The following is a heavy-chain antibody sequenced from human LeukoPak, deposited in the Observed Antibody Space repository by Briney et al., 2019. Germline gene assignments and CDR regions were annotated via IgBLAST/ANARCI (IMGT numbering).Heavy chain of an antibody. CDR3: ASRSYSGYDSFDY. Sequence: GRSLRLSCAASGFTFSSYGMHWVRQAPGKGLEWVSYISSGGSSIYYADSVKGRFTISRDNAKNSLYLQMNSLRAEDTAVYYCASRSYSGYDSFDYWGQGTLVTVSS. CDR2: ISSGGSSI. J-gene: IGHJ4*02. CDR1: GFTFSSYG. D-gene: IGHD5-12*01. V-gene: IGHV3-48*03.